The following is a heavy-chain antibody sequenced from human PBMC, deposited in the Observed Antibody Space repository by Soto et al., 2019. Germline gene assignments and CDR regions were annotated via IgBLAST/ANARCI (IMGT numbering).Heavy chain of an antibody. CDR3: AKEYYYDSSGYYQDYYYYYGMDV. J-gene: IGHJ6*02. V-gene: IGHV3-30*18. Sequence: LRLSCAASGFTFSSYGMHWVRQAPGKGLEWVAVISYDGSNKYYADSVKGRFTISRDNSKNTLYLQMNSLRAEDTAVYYCAKEYYYDSSGYYQDYYYYYGMDVWGQGTTVTVSS. D-gene: IGHD3-22*01. CDR2: ISYDGSNK. CDR1: GFTFSSYG.